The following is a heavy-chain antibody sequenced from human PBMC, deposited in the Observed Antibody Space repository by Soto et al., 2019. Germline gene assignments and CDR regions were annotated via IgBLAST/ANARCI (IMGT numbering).Heavy chain of an antibody. CDR1: GDSVSSNSAA. J-gene: IGHJ4*02. CDR2: TYYRSKWYN. D-gene: IGHD6-13*01. V-gene: IGHV6-1*01. CDR3: ARAPRIAAAGTLFDY. Sequence: SPTLSLTCAIPGDSVSSNSAAWNWIRQSPSRGLEWLGRTYYRSKWYNDYAVSVKSRITINPDTSKNQFSLQLNSVTPEDTAVYYCARAPRIAAAGTLFDYWGQGTLVTVSS.